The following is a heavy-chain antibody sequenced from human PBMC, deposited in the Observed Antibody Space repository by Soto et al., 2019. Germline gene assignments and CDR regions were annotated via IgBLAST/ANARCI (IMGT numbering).Heavy chain of an antibody. V-gene: IGHV3-21*01. CDR3: ASMPREYSGYDLSY. J-gene: IGHJ4*02. CDR1: GFTFSSYS. Sequence: EVQLVESGGGLVKPGGSLRLSCAASGFTFSSYSMNWVRQAPGKGLEWVSSISSSSSYIYYAASVKGRFTIPRDNANNSRYLQMNSLRAEDTAVYYCASMPREYSGYDLSYWGQGTLVTVSS. D-gene: IGHD5-12*01. CDR2: ISSSSSYI.